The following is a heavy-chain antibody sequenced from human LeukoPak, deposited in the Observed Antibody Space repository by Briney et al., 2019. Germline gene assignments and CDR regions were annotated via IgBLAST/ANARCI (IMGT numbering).Heavy chain of an antibody. J-gene: IGHJ4*02. Sequence: SQTLSLTCTVSGGSISSGDYYWRWIRQPPGKGLEWIGYIYYSGSTYYNPSLKSRVTISVDTSKNQFSLKLSSVTAADTAVYYCARAPRYYYDSSGSFDYWGQGTLVTVSS. CDR2: IYYSGST. D-gene: IGHD3-22*01. CDR1: GGSISSGDYY. V-gene: IGHV4-30-4*01. CDR3: ARAPRYYYDSSGSFDY.